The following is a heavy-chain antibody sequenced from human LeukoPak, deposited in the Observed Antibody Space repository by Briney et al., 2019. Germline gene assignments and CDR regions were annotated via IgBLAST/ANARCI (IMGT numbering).Heavy chain of an antibody. V-gene: IGHV4-59*01. J-gene: IGHJ5*02. CDR1: GGSISSYY. Sequence: SETLSLTCTVSGGSISSYYWSWIRQPPGKGLEWIGYIYYSGSTNYNPSLKSRVTISVDTSKNQFSLKLSSVTAADTAVYYCARDIGSYSSSRHNWFDPWGQGTLVTVSS. D-gene: IGHD6-13*01. CDR3: ARDIGSYSSSRHNWFDP. CDR2: IYYSGST.